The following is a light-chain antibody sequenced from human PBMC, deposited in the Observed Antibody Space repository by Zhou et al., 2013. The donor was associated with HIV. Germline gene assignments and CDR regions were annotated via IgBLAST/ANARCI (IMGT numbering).Light chain of an antibody. CDR2: TAS. CDR3: QQSDITPALT. CDR1: QSISIY. V-gene: IGKV1-39*01. J-gene: IGKJ4*01. Sequence: DIQMTQSPSSLSASVGDRVTITCRASQSISIYLNWYQQTPGMAPKFLISTASSLQSGVPSHFSGGGSGTHFTLTISNLLPEDFATYYCQQSDITPALTFGGGTKVEIK.